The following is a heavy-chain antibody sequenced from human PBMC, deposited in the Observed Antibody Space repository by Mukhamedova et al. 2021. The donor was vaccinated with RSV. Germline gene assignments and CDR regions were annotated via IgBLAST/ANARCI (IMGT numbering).Heavy chain of an antibody. CDR3: ATDCGSTSCAPGFAFDI. Sequence: APGKGLEWMGGFDPEDGETIYAQKFQGRVTMTEDTSTDTAYMELSSLRSEDTAVYYCATDCGSTSCAPGFAFDIWGQGTMVTVSS. D-gene: IGHD2-2*01. V-gene: IGHV1-24*01. J-gene: IGHJ3*02. CDR2: FDPEDGET.